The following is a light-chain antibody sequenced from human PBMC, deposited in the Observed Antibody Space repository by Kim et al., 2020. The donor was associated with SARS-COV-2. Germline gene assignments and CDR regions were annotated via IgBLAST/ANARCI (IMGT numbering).Light chain of an antibody. CDR1: QGISSY. CDR3: QQLNSYPPYT. J-gene: IGKJ2*01. Sequence: ASVGDRVTITCRASQGISSYLAWYQQKPGKAPKLLIYAASTMQSGVPSRFSGSGSGTDFTLTISSLQPEDFATYYCQQLNSYPPYTFGQGTKLEI. CDR2: AAS. V-gene: IGKV1-9*01.